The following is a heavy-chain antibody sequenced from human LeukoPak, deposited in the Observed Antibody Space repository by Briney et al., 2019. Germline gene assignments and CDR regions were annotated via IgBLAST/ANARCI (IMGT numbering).Heavy chain of an antibody. J-gene: IGHJ4*02. V-gene: IGHV3-21*01. CDR3: AAYSGSSPVSDY. D-gene: IGHD1-26*01. CDR2: ISSSSSYI. CDR1: GFTFSSYS. Sequence: KAGGSLRLSCAASGFTFSSYSMNWVRQAPGKGLEWVSSISSSSSYIYYADSVKGRFTISRDNAKNSLYLQMNSLRAEDTAVYYCAAYSGSSPVSDYWGQGTLVTVSS.